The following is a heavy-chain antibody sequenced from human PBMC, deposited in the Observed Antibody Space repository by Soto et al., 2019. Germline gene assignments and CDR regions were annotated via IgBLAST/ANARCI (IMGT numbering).Heavy chain of an antibody. Sequence: QVQMVQSGPEVKKPGASVKVSCKTSGYTFTSYGISWVRQAPGQGLEWMGWISTNKGNTNYAQKFQGRVTMTTDTSTSTAYMELRSLRSDDTAVYYCATRSQAFDYWGQGTLVTVSS. V-gene: IGHV1-18*01. CDR1: GYTFTSYG. CDR2: ISTNKGNT. CDR3: ATRSQAFDY. J-gene: IGHJ4*02.